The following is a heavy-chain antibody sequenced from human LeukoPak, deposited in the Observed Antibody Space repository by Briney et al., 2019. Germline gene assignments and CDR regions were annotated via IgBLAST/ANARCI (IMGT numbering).Heavy chain of an antibody. V-gene: IGHV3-11*01. CDR1: GFAFTDYY. J-gene: IGHJ4*02. D-gene: IGHD3-10*01. CDR3: ARDYNC. Sequence: GGSLRLSCSASGFAFTDYYMSWIRQAPGKGLEWVSYISPSGTVIYHGDSVKGRFTISRDNAKKSLYLQMNSLRAEDTAVYYCARDYNCWGQGTLVTVSS. CDR2: ISPSGTVI.